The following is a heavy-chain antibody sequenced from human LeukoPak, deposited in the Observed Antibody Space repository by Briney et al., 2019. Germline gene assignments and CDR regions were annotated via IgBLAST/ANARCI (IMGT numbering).Heavy chain of an antibody. CDR2: IYTSGST. D-gene: IGHD3-3*01. Sequence: SETLSPTCTVSGGSISSYYWSWIRQPAGKGLEWIGRIYTSGSTNYNPSLKSRVTMSVDMSKNQFSLKLSSVTAADTAVYYCARDSPYYDFRSVAEWFDPWGQGTLVTVSS. V-gene: IGHV4-4*07. CDR1: GGSISSYY. J-gene: IGHJ5*02. CDR3: ARDSPYYDFRSVAEWFDP.